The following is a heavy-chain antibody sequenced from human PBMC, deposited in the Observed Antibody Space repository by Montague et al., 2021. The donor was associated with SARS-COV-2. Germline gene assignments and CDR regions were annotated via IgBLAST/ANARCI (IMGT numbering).Heavy chain of an antibody. CDR1: GFIFSSHA. V-gene: IGHV3-23*01. CDR2: ISGSGGST. Sequence: SLRLSCAASGFIFSSHAMSWVRQAPGKGLEWASGISGSGGSTDYADSVKGRFTISRDNSKNTLQLQMNTLRAEDTAVYYCAKRQRQWPALEVYFDLWGRGTLVTVSS. D-gene: IGHD6-19*01. CDR3: AKRQRQWPALEVYFDL. J-gene: IGHJ2*01.